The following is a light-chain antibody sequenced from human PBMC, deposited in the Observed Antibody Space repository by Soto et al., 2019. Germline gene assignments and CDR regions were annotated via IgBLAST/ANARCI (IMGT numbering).Light chain of an antibody. CDR1: SSNFGARYD. V-gene: IGLV1-40*01. CDR3: QSYDTRLGAEL. J-gene: IGLJ3*02. Sequence: QSVLTQPPSVSGAPGQRVTLSCTGSSSNFGARYDVHWYQHIPGKAPNLIIFGNTNRPSGVPDRFSGSRSCSSASLVIAGLQPEDEAHYYCQSYDTRLGAELFGEGTKLTVL. CDR2: GNT.